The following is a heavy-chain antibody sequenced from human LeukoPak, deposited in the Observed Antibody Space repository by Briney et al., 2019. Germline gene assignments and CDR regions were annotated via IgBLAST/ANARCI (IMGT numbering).Heavy chain of an antibody. CDR2: IYYSGST. Sequence: SETLSLTRTVSGGSISSYYWSWIRQPPGKGLEWIGYIYYSGSTNYNPSLKSRVTISVDTSKNQFSLKLSSVTAADTAVYYCARGLRRSLSYWGQGTLVTVSS. CDR3: ARGLRRSLSY. J-gene: IGHJ4*02. CDR1: GGSISSYY. V-gene: IGHV4-59*01. D-gene: IGHD1-26*01.